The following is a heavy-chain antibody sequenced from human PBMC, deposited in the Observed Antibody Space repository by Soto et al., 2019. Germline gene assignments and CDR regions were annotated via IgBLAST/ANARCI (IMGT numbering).Heavy chain of an antibody. CDR2: IYSGGST. CDR1: GFTVSSNY. Sequence: EVQLVESGGGLVQPGGSLRLSCAASGFTVSSNYMSWVRQAPGKGLEWVSVIYSGGSTYYADSVKGRFTISRHNSKNTLYLQMNSLRAEDTAVYYCARAMVRGVIRDAFDIWGQGTMVTVSS. J-gene: IGHJ3*02. CDR3: ARAMVRGVIRDAFDI. D-gene: IGHD3-10*01. V-gene: IGHV3-53*04.